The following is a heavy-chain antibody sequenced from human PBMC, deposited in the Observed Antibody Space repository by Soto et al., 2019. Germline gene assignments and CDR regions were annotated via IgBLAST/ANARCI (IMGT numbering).Heavy chain of an antibody. V-gene: IGHV3-23*01. CDR2: ISGSGGST. Sequence: EVQLLESGGGLVQPGGSLRLSCAASGFTFSSYVMSWVRQAPGKGLEWVSAISGSGGSTYYTDSVKGRFTISRDNSKNTLYMQMNSLRAEDTAVYYCAKGSSGWYERFDYWGQGTRVTVSS. CDR1: GFTFSSYV. CDR3: AKGSSGWYERFDY. J-gene: IGHJ4*02. D-gene: IGHD6-19*01.